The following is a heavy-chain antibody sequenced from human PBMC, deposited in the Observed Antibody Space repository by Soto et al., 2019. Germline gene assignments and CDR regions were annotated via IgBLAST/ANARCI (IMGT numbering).Heavy chain of an antibody. Sequence: EVQLAESGGGLVQPGGSLRLSCVASGFTFSRHYMTWVRQAPGKGLESVAKIKPDGSESYYVDSVRGRFTFSRDNAKNSLSLQMLSRRDEDTAVYYCAIEEWWRVEFWGQGTLVTVSS. CDR1: GFTFSRHY. CDR2: IKPDGSES. V-gene: IGHV3-7*01. J-gene: IGHJ4*02. CDR3: AIEEWWRVEF. D-gene: IGHD2-15*01.